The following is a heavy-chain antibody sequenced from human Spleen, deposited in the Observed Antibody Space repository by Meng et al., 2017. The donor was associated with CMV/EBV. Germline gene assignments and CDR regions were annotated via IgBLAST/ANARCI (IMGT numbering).Heavy chain of an antibody. D-gene: IGHD5-18*01. CDR3: ARGYTAMVTSGRQ. V-gene: IGHV3-23*01. J-gene: IGHJ4*02. CDR2: ISGSGGST. CDR1: GFTFSSYW. Sequence: GGSLRLSCTASGFTFSSYWMSWVRQAPGKGLEWVSAISGSGGSTYYADSVKGRFTISRDNAKNSLYLQMNSLRAEDTAVYYCARGYTAMVTSGRQGGQGTPVTVSS.